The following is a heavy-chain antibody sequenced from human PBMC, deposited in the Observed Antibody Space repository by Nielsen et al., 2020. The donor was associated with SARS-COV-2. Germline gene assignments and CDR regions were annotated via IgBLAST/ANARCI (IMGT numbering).Heavy chain of an antibody. Sequence: GSLRLSCAVYGGSFCGYYWSWIRQPPGEGLEWIGEINHSESTNYNPSLKSQVTISVDTSNNQFSLKLNSVTAADTAVYYCARRLEDYVWRSYRYTGSGYYYGMDVWGQGTTVTVSS. CDR2: INHSEST. D-gene: IGHD3-16*02. CDR3: ARRLEDYVWRSYRYTGSGYYYGMDV. J-gene: IGHJ6*02. V-gene: IGHV4-34*01. CDR1: GGSFCGYY.